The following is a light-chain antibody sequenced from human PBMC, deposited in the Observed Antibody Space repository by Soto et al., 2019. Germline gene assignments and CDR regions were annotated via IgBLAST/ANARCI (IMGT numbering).Light chain of an antibody. CDR3: QQSDSTPLT. CDR2: TSS. CDR1: QSISSY. V-gene: IGKV1-39*01. Sequence: IPLTQAQSSLSASVGETASIXWGASQSISSYLNWYQQKPGKAPNLLIYTSSNLQSGVPSRFSGSGSGTEFTLTISSLQPEDFATYYCQQSDSTPLTFGGGTKVDTK. J-gene: IGKJ4*01.